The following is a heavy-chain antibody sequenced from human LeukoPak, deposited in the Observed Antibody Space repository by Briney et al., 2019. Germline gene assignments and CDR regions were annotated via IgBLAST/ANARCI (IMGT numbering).Heavy chain of an antibody. J-gene: IGHJ4*02. D-gene: IGHD3-10*01. CDR3: ARVMSGSLTFDF. Sequence: GGSLRLSCAASGFTFSTYIMIWVRQAPGKGLEWVSSITSSSSYIYYANSVEGRFTISRDNAKNSLYLQMNSLRAEDTAVYYCARVMSGSLTFDFWGQGTLVTVSS. CDR2: ITSSSSYI. V-gene: IGHV3-21*01. CDR1: GFTFSTYI.